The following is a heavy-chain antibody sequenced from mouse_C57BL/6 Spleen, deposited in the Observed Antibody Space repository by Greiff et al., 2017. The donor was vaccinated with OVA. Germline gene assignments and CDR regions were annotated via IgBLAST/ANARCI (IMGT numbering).Heavy chain of an antibody. J-gene: IGHJ2*01. CDR2: IDPSDSYT. CDR1: GYTFTSYW. CDR3: ARGGVYEGYYYFDY. V-gene: IGHV1-52*01. D-gene: IGHD2-3*01. Sequence: QVQLQQPGAELVRPGSSVKLSCKASGYTFTSYWMHWVKQRPIQGLEWICNIDPSDSYTHYNQKFKDQSTLTLDKSSSTAYMQLSSLTSEDSAVYYCARGGVYEGYYYFDYWGKGTTLTVSS.